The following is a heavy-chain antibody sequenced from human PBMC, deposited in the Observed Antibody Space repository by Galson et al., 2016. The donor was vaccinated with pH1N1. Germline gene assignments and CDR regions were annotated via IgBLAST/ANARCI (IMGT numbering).Heavy chain of an antibody. CDR1: GFSLSTSGTR. D-gene: IGHD2-15*01. CDR2: IEWDDDK. Sequence: PALVKPTQTLTLTCTFSGFSLSTSGTRVSWIRQPPGKALEWLARIEWDDDKFYSTSLKTRLSISKDTSKNQVVLTMTNMDPEDTATYYCGRNPAFVGGAIDIWGRGTLVTVSS. CDR3: GRNPAFVGGAIDI. V-gene: IGHV2-70*04. J-gene: IGHJ3*02.